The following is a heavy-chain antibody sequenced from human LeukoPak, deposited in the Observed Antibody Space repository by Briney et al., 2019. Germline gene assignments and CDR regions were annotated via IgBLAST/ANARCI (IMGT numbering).Heavy chain of an antibody. CDR3: ARDHIIVGSSWEAYYYYYMDV. V-gene: IGHV4-4*07. CDR2: IYTSGST. CDR1: GGSISSYY. Sequence: SETLSLTCTVSGGSISSYYWSWIRQPAGKGLEWIGRIYTSGSTNYNPSLKSRVTMSVDTSKNQFSLKLSSVTAADTAVYYCARDHIIVGSSWEAYYYYYMDVWGKGTTVTISS. J-gene: IGHJ6*03. D-gene: IGHD6-13*01.